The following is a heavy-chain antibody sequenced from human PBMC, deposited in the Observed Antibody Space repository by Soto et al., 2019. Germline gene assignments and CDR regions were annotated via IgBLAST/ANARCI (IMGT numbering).Heavy chain of an antibody. Sequence: QVQLVESGGGVVQPGGSLRLSCAASGFTFSSYGMHWVRQAPGKGLEWVAVISYDGSNKYYADSVKGRFTISRDNSKNTLYLQMNSLRAEDTAVYYCAAGSGSQDYWGQGTLVTVSS. CDR1: GFTFSSYG. V-gene: IGHV3-30*03. CDR3: AAGSGSQDY. CDR2: ISYDGSNK. J-gene: IGHJ4*02. D-gene: IGHD3-10*01.